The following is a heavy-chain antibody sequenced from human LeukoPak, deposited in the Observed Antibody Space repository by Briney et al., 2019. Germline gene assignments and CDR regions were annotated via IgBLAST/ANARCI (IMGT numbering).Heavy chain of an antibody. Sequence: GGSLRLSCAASGFTFDDYAMHWVQQAPGKGLEWVSGISWNSGSIGYADSVKGRFTISRDNAKNSLYLQMNSLRAEDTALYYCAKGGRYCSSTSCYRGDNWFDPWGQGTLVTVSS. D-gene: IGHD2-2*02. CDR1: GFTFDDYA. CDR3: AKGGRYCSSTSCYRGDNWFDP. J-gene: IGHJ5*02. CDR2: ISWNSGSI. V-gene: IGHV3-9*01.